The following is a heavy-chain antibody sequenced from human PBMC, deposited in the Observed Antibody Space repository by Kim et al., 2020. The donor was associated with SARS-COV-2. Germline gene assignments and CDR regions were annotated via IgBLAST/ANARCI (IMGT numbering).Heavy chain of an antibody. CDR3: ARDAYCSGGSCYIYGMDV. V-gene: IGHV4-59*01. J-gene: IGHJ6*02. Sequence: KSRVTISVDTSKSQFSLKLSSVTAADTAVYYCARDAYCSGGSCYIYGMDVWGQGTTVTVSS. D-gene: IGHD2-15*01.